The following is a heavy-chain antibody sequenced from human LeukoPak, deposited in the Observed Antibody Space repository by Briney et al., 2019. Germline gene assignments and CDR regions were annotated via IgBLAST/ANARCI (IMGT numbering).Heavy chain of an antibody. CDR3: ARALYTSSSLDY. CDR1: GGSFSGYY. Sequence: SETLSLTCAVYGGSFSGYYWSWIRQPPGKGLEWIGYIYYSGSTYYNPSLKSRVTISVDTSKNQFSLKLSSVTAADTAVYYCARALYTSSSLDYWGQGTLVTVSS. V-gene: IGHV4-30-4*08. J-gene: IGHJ4*02. D-gene: IGHD6-6*01. CDR2: IYYSGST.